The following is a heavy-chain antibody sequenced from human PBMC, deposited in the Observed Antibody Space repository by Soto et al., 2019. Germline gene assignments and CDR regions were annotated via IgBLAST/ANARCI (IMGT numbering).Heavy chain of an antibody. Sequence: ASVKVSCKAPGYTFTGYYMHWVRQAPGQGLEWMGWINPNSGGTNYAQKFQGRVTMTRDTSISTAYMELSRLRSDDTAVYYCASHRIAVAGNYYYYGMDVWGQGTTVTVSS. CDR1: GYTFTGYY. CDR3: ASHRIAVAGNYYYYGMDV. D-gene: IGHD6-19*01. J-gene: IGHJ6*02. V-gene: IGHV1-2*02. CDR2: INPNSGGT.